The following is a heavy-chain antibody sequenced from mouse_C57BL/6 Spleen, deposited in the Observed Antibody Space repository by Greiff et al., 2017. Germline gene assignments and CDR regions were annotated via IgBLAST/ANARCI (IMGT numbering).Heavy chain of an antibody. Sequence: EVQLVASGGGLVKPGGSLKLSCAASGFTFSSYTMSWVRQTPEKRLEWVATISGGGGNTYYPDSVKGRFTISRDNAKNTLYLQMSSLRSEDTAVYYCARFYYDYEAYWGQGTLVTVSA. CDR1: GFTFSSYT. V-gene: IGHV5-9*04. CDR2: ISGGGGNT. CDR3: ARFYYDYEAY. D-gene: IGHD2-4*01. J-gene: IGHJ3*01.